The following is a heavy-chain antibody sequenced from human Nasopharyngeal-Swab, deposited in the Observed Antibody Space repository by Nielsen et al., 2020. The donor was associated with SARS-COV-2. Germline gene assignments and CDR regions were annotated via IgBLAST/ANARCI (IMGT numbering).Heavy chain of an antibody. CDR3: ATMVDMAASISS. J-gene: IGHJ5*02. D-gene: IGHD5-12*01. Sequence: GESLKISCAASGFTFSSYAMNWVRQAPGKGLEWVSDISDSGGTTYYADSVKGRFTISRDNSKNTLYLQMNSLRAEDTAIYYCATMVDMAASISSWGQGTLVTVSS. CDR1: GFTFSSYA. V-gene: IGHV3-23*01. CDR2: ISDSGGTT.